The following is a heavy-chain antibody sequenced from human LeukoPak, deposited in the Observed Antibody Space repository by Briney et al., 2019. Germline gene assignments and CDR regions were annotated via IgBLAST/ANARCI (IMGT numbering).Heavy chain of an antibody. CDR1: GFTFSSYA. V-gene: IGHV3-23*01. D-gene: IGHD6-25*01. J-gene: IGHJ4*02. Sequence: GGSLRLSCAASGFTFSSYAMSWVRQAPGKGLEWVSTITGSGGNTYYADSVKGRFTVSRDNSKNTLYLQMDSLRAEDTAVYHCAKVAAAVADTRTDYWGQGTLVTLSS. CDR3: AKVAAAVADTRTDY. CDR2: ITGSGGNT.